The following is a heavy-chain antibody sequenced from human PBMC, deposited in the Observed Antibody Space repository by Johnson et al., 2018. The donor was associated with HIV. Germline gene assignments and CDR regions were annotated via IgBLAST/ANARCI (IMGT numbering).Heavy chain of an antibody. CDR2: IYSGGST. Sequence: QVQLVESGGGAVQPGTSLRLSCAASGFTFNRYAMHWVRQAPGKGLEWVSVIYSGGSTYYADSVKGRFTISRDNSKNTLYLQMNSLRAEDTAVYYCARGTGTDDAFDIWGQGTMVTVSS. CDR3: ARGTGTDDAFDI. J-gene: IGHJ3*02. D-gene: IGHD1-1*01. CDR1: GFTFNRYA. V-gene: IGHV3-NL1*01.